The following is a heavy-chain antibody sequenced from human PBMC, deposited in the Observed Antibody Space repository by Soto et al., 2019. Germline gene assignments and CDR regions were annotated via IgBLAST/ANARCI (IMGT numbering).Heavy chain of an antibody. D-gene: IGHD6-13*01. V-gene: IGHV4-34*01. CDR1: GGSFSGYY. Sequence: SETLSLTCAVYGGSFSGYYWSWIRQPPGKGLEWIGEINHSGSTNYNPSLKSRVTISVDTSKNQFSLKLSSVTAADTAVYYCARGRPRLRIAAAGYNWFDPWGQGTLVTVSS. CDR2: INHSGST. J-gene: IGHJ5*02. CDR3: ARGRPRLRIAAAGYNWFDP.